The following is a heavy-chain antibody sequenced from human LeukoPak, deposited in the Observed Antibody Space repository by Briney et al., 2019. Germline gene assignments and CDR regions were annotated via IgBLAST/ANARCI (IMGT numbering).Heavy chain of an antibody. D-gene: IGHD3-3*01. CDR2: ISYSGST. V-gene: IGHV4-59*08. CDR1: GGSISSYY. Sequence: PSETLSLTCTVSGGSISSYYWSWIRQPPGKGLEWIGYISYSGSTNYNPSLKSRVTISVDTSKSRFSLQLSSVTAADTAVYHCARLRPPPGYDFWSGYSGYFAYWGQGTLVTVSS. CDR3: ARLRPPPGYDFWSGYSGYFAY. J-gene: IGHJ4*02.